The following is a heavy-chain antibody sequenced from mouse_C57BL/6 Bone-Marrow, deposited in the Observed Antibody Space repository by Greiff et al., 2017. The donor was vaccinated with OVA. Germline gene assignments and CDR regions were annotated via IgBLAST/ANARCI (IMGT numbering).Heavy chain of an antibody. CDR2: ISDGGSYT. CDR1: GFTFSSYA. CDR3: AREDYYGSSSWFAY. V-gene: IGHV5-4*01. J-gene: IGHJ3*01. Sequence: DVMLVESGGGLVKPGGSLKLSCAASGFTFSSYAMSWVRQTPEKRLEWVATISDGGSYTYYPDNVKGRFTIYRDNAKNNLYLQMSHLKSEDTAMDYCAREDYYGSSSWFAYWGQGTLVTVSA. D-gene: IGHD1-1*01.